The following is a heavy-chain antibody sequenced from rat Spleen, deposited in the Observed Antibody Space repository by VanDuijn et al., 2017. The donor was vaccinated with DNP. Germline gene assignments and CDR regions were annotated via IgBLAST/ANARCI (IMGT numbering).Heavy chain of an antibody. V-gene: IGHV5-31*01. J-gene: IGHJ2*01. CDR1: GFTFNDYW. CDR2: ITSRGGGA. Sequence: EVQLVESGGGSVQPGRSLRLSCAASGFTFNDYWMTWIRQVPGKGLEWVASITSRGGGAYYPDSVKGRFTISRDNAKNTLYLQMDGLRSEDTATYYCATPAHYGYKGDYWGQGVLVTVSS. D-gene: IGHD1-6*01. CDR3: ATPAHYGYKGDY.